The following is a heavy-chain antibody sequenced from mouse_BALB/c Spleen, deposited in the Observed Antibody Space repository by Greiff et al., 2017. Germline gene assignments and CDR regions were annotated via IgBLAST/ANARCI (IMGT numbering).Heavy chain of an antibody. CDR3: ARGGYYGSSYFDY. CDR2: ISSGGSYT. CDR1: GFTFSSYA. J-gene: IGHJ2*01. D-gene: IGHD1-1*01. V-gene: IGHV5-9-3*01. Sequence: DVHLVESGGGLVKPGGSLKLSCAASGFTFSSYAMSWVRQTPEKRLEWVATISSGGSYTYYPDSVKGRFTISRDNARNILYLQMSSLRSEDTAMYYCARGGYYGSSYFDYWGQGTTLTVSS.